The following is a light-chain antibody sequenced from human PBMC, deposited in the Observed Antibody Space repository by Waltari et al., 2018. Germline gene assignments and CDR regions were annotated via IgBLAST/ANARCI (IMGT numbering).Light chain of an antibody. V-gene: IGLV8-61*01. CDR1: SGSLSTTSY. Sequence: QTVVTQEPSLSVSPGGTVTLTCALSSGSLSTTSYATWYQQTPGQAPRKLVYKANASSSGVPCRFSGSILGNTAALTITGAQADDESDYYCALYMGSGIWVFGGGTRLTVL. J-gene: IGLJ3*02. CDR3: ALYMGSGIWV. CDR2: KAN.